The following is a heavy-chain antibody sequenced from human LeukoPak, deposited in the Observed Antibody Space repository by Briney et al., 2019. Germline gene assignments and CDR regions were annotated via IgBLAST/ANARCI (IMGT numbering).Heavy chain of an antibody. J-gene: IGHJ4*02. V-gene: IGHV1-46*01. CDR3: AGVWGELSSLDY. D-gene: IGHD3-10*01. CDR2: LNPRGGNT. CDR1: RYIFTSYY. Sequence: GASVKVSCKPSRYIFTSYYTYWVRQAPGQGVGWMGFLNPRGGNTYHTQKFQGRVTMTWDTSTSTAYMELNSLTSEDTAGYFCAGVWGELSSLDYWGQGTLVTVSS.